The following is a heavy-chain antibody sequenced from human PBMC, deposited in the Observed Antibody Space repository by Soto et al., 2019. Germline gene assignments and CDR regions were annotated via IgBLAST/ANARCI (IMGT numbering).Heavy chain of an antibody. V-gene: IGHV3-30-3*01. CDR1: GFTFSSYA. CDR3: ARDNAKMATRRLLYY. Sequence: GGSLRLSCAASGFTFSSYAMHWVRQAPGKGLEWVAVISYDGSNKYYADSVKGRFTISRDNSKNTLYLQMNSLRAEDTAVYYCARDNAKMATRRLLYYWGQGTLVTVSS. J-gene: IGHJ4*02. CDR2: ISYDGSNK. D-gene: IGHD5-12*01.